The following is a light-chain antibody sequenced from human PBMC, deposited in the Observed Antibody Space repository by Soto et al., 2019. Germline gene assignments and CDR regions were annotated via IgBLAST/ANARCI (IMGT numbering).Light chain of an antibody. J-gene: IGKJ5*01. V-gene: IGKV2-28*01. Sequence: IVLTQSPLSLPVTPGEPASISCRSSQSLLHSNGYNYLDWYLQKPGQSPQLLIYLGSNRASGVPDRFSGSGSGTDFTLKISRVEAEDVGVYYCMQALQTPPTFGQGTRLEI. CDR2: LGS. CDR1: QSLLHSNGYNY. CDR3: MQALQTPPT.